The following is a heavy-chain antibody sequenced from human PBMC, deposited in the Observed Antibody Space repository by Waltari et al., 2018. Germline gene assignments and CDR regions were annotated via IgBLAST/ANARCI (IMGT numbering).Heavy chain of an antibody. CDR1: GFTFGSED. D-gene: IGHD2-15*01. Sequence: EVQLLESGGGLVQPGGSLRLSCSASGFTFGSEDMNWVRQAPGKGLEWVSYITNSGGSTYHADSVKGRFTISRDNSKNMLYLQMNSLRAEDTAVYYCARRPCRDGNCYMDHWGQGTLVTVSS. V-gene: IGHV3-23*01. J-gene: IGHJ4*02. CDR2: ITNSGGST. CDR3: ARRPCRDGNCYMDH.